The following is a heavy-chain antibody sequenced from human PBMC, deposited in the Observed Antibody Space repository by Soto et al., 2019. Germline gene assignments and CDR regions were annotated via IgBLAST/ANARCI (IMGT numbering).Heavy chain of an antibody. J-gene: IGHJ4*02. V-gene: IGHV3-33*01. CDR1: GFTFSSYG. D-gene: IGHD3-3*01. CDR3: ARDHDDFWSGPLYFDY. CDR2: IWYDGSNK. Sequence: ESGGGVVQPGRSLRLSCAASGFTFSSYGMHWVRQAPGKGLEWVAVIWYDGSNKYYADSVKGRFTISRDNSKNTLYLQMNSLRAEDTAVYYCARDHDDFWSGPLYFDYWGQGTLVTVSS.